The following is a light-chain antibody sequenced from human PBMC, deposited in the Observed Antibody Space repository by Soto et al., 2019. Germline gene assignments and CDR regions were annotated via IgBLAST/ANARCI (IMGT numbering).Light chain of an antibody. V-gene: IGLV3-21*04. CDR3: QVWDGSSDHHVV. J-gene: IGLJ2*01. CDR1: NIGIKS. CDR2: YET. Sequence: SYELTQPPSVSVAPGKTARITCGGSNIGIKSVRWYQQKPSQAPVLVIYYETDRPSGIPERFSGSNSGNTATLTISRVEAGDEADYYCQVWDGSSDHHVVFGGGTKLTVL.